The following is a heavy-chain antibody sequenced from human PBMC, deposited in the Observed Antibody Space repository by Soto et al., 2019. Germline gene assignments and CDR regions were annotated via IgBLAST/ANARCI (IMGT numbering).Heavy chain of an antibody. V-gene: IGHV1-8*01. D-gene: IGHD2-2*01. CDR2: MNPNSGNT. Sequence: QMQLVQSGAEVKKPGASVKVSCKASGYTFTSYDINWVRQATGQGLEWMGWMNPNSGNTGYAQKFQGRVTMTRNTAISTAYMELSSLRSEDTAVYYCAGYCSSSSCYSPYNWFDPWGQGTLVTVSS. CDR3: AGYCSSSSCYSPYNWFDP. CDR1: GYTFTSYD. J-gene: IGHJ5*02.